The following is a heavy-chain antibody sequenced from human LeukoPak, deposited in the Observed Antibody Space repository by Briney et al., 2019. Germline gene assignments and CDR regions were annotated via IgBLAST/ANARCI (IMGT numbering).Heavy chain of an antibody. CDR3: ARVSSPLQYNWFDP. D-gene: IGHD6-6*01. CDR2: INPNSGGT. CDR1: EYTFTGYY. V-gene: IGHV1-2*06. Sequence: GASVKVSCKASEYTFTGYYIHWVRQAPGQGLEWMGRINPNSGGTNYARKFQGRVTMTRDTSITTAYMELSGLRSDDTAVYSCARVSSPLQYNWFDPWGQGTLVTVSS. J-gene: IGHJ5*02.